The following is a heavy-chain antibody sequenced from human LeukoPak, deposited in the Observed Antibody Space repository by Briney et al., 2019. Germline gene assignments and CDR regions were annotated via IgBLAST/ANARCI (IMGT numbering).Heavy chain of an antibody. J-gene: IGHJ4*02. CDR2: INRDGSST. CDR3: ATDEAATGRLDY. V-gene: IGHV3-74*01. D-gene: IGHD1-1*01. Sequence: PGGSLRLSCAVSAFNFRNYWMHWVRHAPGKGLVWVSHINRDGSSTSYADSAKGRFTISRDNAENTLYLQINSLRAEDTAVYYCATDEAATGRLDYWGQGTLVTDSS. CDR1: AFNFRNYW.